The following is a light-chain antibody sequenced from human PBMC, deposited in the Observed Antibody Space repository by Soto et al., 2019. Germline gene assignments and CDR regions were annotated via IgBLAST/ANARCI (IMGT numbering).Light chain of an antibody. Sequence: DIQMTQSPSSLSASVGDRVTISCRASQSIFNFLNWYQQKPGKAPKVLIYAASSLQSGVPARFSGSGSGTEFTLTIRSLQTDDFSTYYCQQSNSSPPTFGGGTKVDIK. CDR2: AAS. CDR3: QQSNSSPPT. CDR1: QSIFNF. J-gene: IGKJ4*01. V-gene: IGKV1-39*01.